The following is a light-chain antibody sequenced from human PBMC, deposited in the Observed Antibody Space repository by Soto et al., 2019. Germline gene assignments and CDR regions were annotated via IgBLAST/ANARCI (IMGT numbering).Light chain of an antibody. CDR3: QHTRT. J-gene: IGKJ1*01. CDR2: DAS. V-gene: IGKV1-5*01. Sequence: DFQMTQSPSTLSASVGDRVTITCRASQNINNWVAWYQQKPGKAPKFLIYDASTLQRGVSSRFIGSGFGTEFSLTIHSLQPDDSGSYYCQHTRTFGQGTKVEVK. CDR1: QNINNW.